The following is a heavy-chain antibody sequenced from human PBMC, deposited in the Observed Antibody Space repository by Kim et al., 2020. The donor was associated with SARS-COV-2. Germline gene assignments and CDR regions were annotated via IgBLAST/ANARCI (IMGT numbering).Heavy chain of an antibody. J-gene: IGHJ3*02. CDR3: ARPGGQQLVRGFDI. V-gene: IGHV5-51*01. Sequence: SPSFQGQATISVDKSISTAYLQWSSLKASDTAMYYCARPGGQQLVRGFDIWGQGTMVTVSS. D-gene: IGHD6-13*01.